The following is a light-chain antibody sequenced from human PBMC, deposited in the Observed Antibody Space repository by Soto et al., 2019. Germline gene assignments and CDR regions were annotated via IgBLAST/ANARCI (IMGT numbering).Light chain of an antibody. CDR2: EVT. J-gene: IGLJ3*02. V-gene: IGLV2-14*01. CDR1: SSDVGGYNY. Sequence: QSALTQPASVSGSPGQSITISCTGTSSDVGGYNYVSWYQQHPGKAPKLLIYEVTNRPSGISYRFSGSKSANTASLTISGLQAEDEADYYCSSYTSSITWVFGGGTKVTVL. CDR3: SSYTSSITWV.